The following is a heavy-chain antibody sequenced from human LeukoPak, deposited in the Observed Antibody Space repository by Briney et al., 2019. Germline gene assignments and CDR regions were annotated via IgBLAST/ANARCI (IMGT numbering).Heavy chain of an antibody. CDR2: ITGGGGNT. CDR3: AIDVGATMGHPSDY. V-gene: IGHV3-23*01. J-gene: IGHJ4*02. CDR1: GFTLSSYA. D-gene: IGHD1-26*01. Sequence: PGVSLRLSCAASGFTLSSYAMSWVRQAPAKGLEWVSVITGGGGNTYYADSVKGRFTISRDNSKNTLYLQMNSLRAEDTAVYYCAIDVGATMGHPSDYWGQGTLVTVSS.